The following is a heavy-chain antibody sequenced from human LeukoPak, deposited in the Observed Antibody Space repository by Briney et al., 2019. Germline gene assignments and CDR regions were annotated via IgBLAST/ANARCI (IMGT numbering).Heavy chain of an antibody. Sequence: ASVKVSCKASGGTFSSYAISWVRQAPGQGLEWMGGIIPIFGTANYAQKFQGRVTITADESTSTVYMELSSLRSEDTAVYYCARDYYGSGSHNWFDPWGQGTLVTVSS. D-gene: IGHD3-10*01. V-gene: IGHV1-69*13. CDR2: IIPIFGTA. CDR1: GGTFSSYA. J-gene: IGHJ5*02. CDR3: ARDYYGSGSHNWFDP.